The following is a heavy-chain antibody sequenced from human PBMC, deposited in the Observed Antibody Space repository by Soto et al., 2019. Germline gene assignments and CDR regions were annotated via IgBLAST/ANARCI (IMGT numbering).Heavy chain of an antibody. CDR3: ARALVQWLPGSVLGY. D-gene: IGHD6-19*01. CDR1: GYTFTNYG. CDR2: ISPYNGNT. J-gene: IGHJ4*02. Sequence: ASVKVSCKASGYTFTNYGINWVRQAPGQGLEWMGWISPYNGNTNYAQKFQGRVTMTTDTSTTTAYMELRSLTSDDTAVHYCARALVQWLPGSVLGYWGQGTLVTVSS. V-gene: IGHV1-18*01.